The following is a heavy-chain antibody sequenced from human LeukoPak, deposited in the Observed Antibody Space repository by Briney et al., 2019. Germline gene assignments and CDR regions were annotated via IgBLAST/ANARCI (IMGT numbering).Heavy chain of an antibody. D-gene: IGHD3-3*01. CDR2: IYYSGST. CDR3: ATGFLVLATSAFGV. J-gene: IGHJ3*01. CDR1: GGSISSYY. V-gene: IGHV4-59*01. Sequence: PSETLSLTCTVSGGSISSYYWSWIRQPPGKGLEWIGHIYYSGSTNYNPSLKSRVTISIDTSKNQFSLRLSSVTAADTAIYYCATGFLVLATSAFGVWGRGTMVTVSS.